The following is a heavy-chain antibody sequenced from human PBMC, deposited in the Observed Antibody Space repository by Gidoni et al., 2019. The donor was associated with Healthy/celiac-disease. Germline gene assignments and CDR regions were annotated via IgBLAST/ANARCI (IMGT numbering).Heavy chain of an antibody. D-gene: IGHD6-19*01. CDR1: GFTFRSYA. Sequence: QVQLVESGGGVVQPGRSLRLSCAASGFTFRSYAMHWVRQAPGKGLEWVAVISYDGSNKYYADSVKGRFTISRDNSKNTLYLQMNSLRAEDTAVYYCARGVYSSGWYDLDYWGQGTLVTVSS. J-gene: IGHJ4*02. CDR2: ISYDGSNK. V-gene: IGHV3-30*04. CDR3: ARGVYSSGWYDLDY.